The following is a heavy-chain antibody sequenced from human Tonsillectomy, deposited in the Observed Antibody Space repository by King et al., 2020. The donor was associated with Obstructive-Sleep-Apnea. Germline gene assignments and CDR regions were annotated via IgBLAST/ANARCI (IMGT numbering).Heavy chain of an antibody. J-gene: IGHJ3*02. CDR2: TYYRSKCAN. CDR3: ARDHSRAREAFDI. Sequence: QVQLQQAGPGLVKPSQPLSLTCAISGDSVSSNRAAGNWIRQSPSRGLEWLGRTYYRSKCANDYAVSVKRRITINPSTSKNQFSLQLNSVTPEDTAVEYCARDHSRAREAFDIWGQGTMVTVSS. V-gene: IGHV6-1*01. D-gene: IGHD6-6*01. CDR1: GDSVSSNRAA.